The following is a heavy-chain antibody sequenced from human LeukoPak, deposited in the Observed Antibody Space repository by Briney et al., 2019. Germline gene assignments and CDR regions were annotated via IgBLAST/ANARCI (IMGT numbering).Heavy chain of an antibody. CDR1: GFTFSSYS. CDR2: ISSSRNDI. CDR3: ASGYSRSSNDY. Sequence: PGGSLRLSCAASGFTFSSYSFNWVRQAPGQGLEWVSSISSSRNDIYYADSVKGRFTISRDNAKSSLYLQMNSLRAEDTALYYCASGYSRSSNDYWGHGTLVTVSP. V-gene: IGHV3-21*01. J-gene: IGHJ4*01. D-gene: IGHD6-6*01.